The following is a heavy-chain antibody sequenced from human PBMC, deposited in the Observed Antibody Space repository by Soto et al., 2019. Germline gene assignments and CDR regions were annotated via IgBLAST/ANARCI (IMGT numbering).Heavy chain of an antibody. CDR3: AHSRPPRLLDH. V-gene: IGHV2-5*02. D-gene: IGHD6-6*01. CDR1: GFSLSTSGVG. CDR2: IYWDDDK. Sequence: QITLKESGPTLVKPTQTLTLTCTFSGFSLSTSGVGVGWIRQPPGKALEWLALIYWDDDKRYSPSLNSRLTIPKDTPKNPVVPTMTNMDPVDTATYYCAHSRPPRLLDHWGQGTLVTVSS. J-gene: IGHJ4*02.